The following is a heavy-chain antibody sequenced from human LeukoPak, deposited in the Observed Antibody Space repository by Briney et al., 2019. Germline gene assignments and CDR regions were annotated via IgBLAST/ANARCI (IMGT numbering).Heavy chain of an antibody. Sequence: GGSLRLSCAASGFTFRGYAMSWVRQAPGKGLAWVSTISGGGDTTYYADSVKGRFTISRDNSKNTLYLQMNSLRAEDRAVYYCAKESPHFDYWGQGTLVTVSS. CDR1: GFTFRGYA. CDR3: AKESPHFDY. V-gene: IGHV3-23*01. CDR2: ISGGGDTT. J-gene: IGHJ4*02.